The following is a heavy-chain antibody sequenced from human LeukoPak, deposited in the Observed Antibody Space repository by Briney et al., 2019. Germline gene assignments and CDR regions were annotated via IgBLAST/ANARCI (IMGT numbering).Heavy chain of an antibody. D-gene: IGHD2-2*01. J-gene: IGHJ3*02. V-gene: IGHV4-28*05. CDR2: IYHSGGI. CDR1: GYSISSGHW. Sequence: PSETLSLTCTVSGYSISSGHWWGWIRQPPGKGLEWIGYIYHSGGIYYNPSLKSRVTMSVDTSKNQFSLKLSSVTAADTAVYYCVRREDIAIVPAHAFDIWGQGTMVTVSS. CDR3: VRREDIAIVPAHAFDI.